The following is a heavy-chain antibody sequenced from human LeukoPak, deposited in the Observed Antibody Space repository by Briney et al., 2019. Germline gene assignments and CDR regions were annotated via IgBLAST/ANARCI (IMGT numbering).Heavy chain of an antibody. V-gene: IGHV4-34*01. Sequence: SETLSLTCAVYGGSFSGYYWSWIRQPPGKGLEWIGEINHSGSTYYNPSLKSRVTISVDTSKNQFSLKLNSLTAADTAVYYCARDPLGYCSSTSCPNDAFDIWGQGTMVTVSS. CDR1: GGSFSGYY. CDR3: ARDPLGYCSSTSCPNDAFDI. CDR2: INHSGST. D-gene: IGHD2-2*01. J-gene: IGHJ3*02.